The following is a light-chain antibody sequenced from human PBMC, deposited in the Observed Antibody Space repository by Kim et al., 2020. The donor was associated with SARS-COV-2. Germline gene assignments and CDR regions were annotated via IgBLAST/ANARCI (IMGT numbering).Light chain of an antibody. CDR3: QQSYSLPWT. CDR1: ETISKY. V-gene: IGKV1-39*01. CDR2: GAA. Sequence: AAVGDKVTITCRTSETISKYVNWYQQKSGKAPNLLISGAASLRSGVPSRFSGIGYGTYFSLTISSLQPEDFATYYCQQSYSLPWTFGPGTKVDIK. J-gene: IGKJ1*01.